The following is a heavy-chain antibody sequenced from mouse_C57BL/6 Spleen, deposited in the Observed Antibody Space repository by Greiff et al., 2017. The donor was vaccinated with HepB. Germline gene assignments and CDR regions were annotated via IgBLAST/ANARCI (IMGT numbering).Heavy chain of an antibody. CDR1: GYAFSSYW. CDR2: IYPGDGDT. D-gene: IGHD1-1*01. CDR3: ARWDYGSSYYAMDY. J-gene: IGHJ4*01. Sequence: VMLVESGAELVKPGASVKISCKASGYAFSSYWMNWVKQRPGKGLEWIGQIYPGDGDTNYNGKFKGKATLTADKSSSTAYMQLSSLTSEDSAVYFCARWDYGSSYYAMDYWGQGTSVTVSS. V-gene: IGHV1-80*01.